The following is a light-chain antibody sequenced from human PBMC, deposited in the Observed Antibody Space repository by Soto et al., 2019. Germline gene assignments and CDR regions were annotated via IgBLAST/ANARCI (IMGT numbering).Light chain of an antibody. CDR1: QSVSSN. V-gene: IGKV3-15*01. CDR3: QQYNNWPPT. CDR2: GAS. Sequence: EIVLTQSPGTVSLSPGERATLSCRASQSVSSNLAWYQQKPGQAPRLLIYGASTRATGIPARFSGSGSGTEFTLTISSLQSEDFAVYSCQQYNNWPPTFGQGTKVDIK. J-gene: IGKJ1*01.